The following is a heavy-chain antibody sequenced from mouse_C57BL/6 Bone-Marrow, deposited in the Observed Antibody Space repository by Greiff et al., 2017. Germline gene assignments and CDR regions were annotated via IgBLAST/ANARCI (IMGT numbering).Heavy chain of an antibody. V-gene: IGHV1-85*01. CDR3: ARDYGSSYWYFDV. D-gene: IGHD1-1*01. CDR2: IYPRDGST. J-gene: IGHJ1*03. CDR1: GYTFTSYD. Sequence: QVQLQQSGPELVKPGASVKLSCKASGYTFTSYDINWVKQRPGQGLEWIGWIYPRDGSTKYNEKFKGKATLTVDPSSSTAYMELRSLTSEDSAVYFWARDYGSSYWYFDVWGTGTTVTVSS.